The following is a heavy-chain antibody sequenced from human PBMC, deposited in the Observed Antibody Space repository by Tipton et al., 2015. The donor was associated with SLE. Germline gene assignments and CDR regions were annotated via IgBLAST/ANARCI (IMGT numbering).Heavy chain of an antibody. CDR1: GGSISSYS. CDR3: ASPMAGY. CDR2: INYSGTT. V-gene: IGHV4-39*07. Sequence: TLSLTCTVSGGSISSYSWGWIRQPPGKGLEWIGSINYSGTTSYNPSLKSRVTISVDTSKDQFSLKLSSVIAADTAVYYCASPMAGYWGQGTLVTVSS. D-gene: IGHD5-24*01. J-gene: IGHJ4*02.